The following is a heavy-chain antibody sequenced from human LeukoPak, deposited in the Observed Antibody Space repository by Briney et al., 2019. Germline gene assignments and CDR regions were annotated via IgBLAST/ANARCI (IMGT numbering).Heavy chain of an antibody. V-gene: IGHV3-48*01. J-gene: IGHJ4*02. Sequence: PPGGSLRLSCAASGFTFSSYSMNWVRQAPGKGLEWVSYISSSSSTIYYADSVKGRFTISRDNAKNSLYLQMNSLRAEDTAVYYCAKERYYYDSSGYSALDYWGQGTLVTVSS. CDR3: AKERYYYDSSGYSALDY. D-gene: IGHD3-22*01. CDR2: ISSSSSTI. CDR1: GFTFSSYS.